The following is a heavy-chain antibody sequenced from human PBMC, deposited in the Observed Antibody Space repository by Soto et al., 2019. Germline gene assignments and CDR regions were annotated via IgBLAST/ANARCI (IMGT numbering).Heavy chain of an antibody. D-gene: IGHD3-10*01. V-gene: IGHV3-33*01. Sequence: RVLRLSWAASGCTFSNYGMHRVSQAPGKGLEWVAVIWYDGSNKYYADSVKGRFTISRDNSKNTLYLQMNSLRAEDTAVYYCAREYRPITMVRGVILHWFDPWGQGTLVTVSS. CDR2: IWYDGSNK. CDR3: AREYRPITMVRGVILHWFDP. J-gene: IGHJ5*02. CDR1: GCTFSNYG.